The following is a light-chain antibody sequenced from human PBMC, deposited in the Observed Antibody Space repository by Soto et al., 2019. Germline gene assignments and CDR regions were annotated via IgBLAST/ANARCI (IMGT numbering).Light chain of an antibody. Sequence: QSVLTQPPSVSGAPGQSVTISCTGSSSNIGAGFDVHWYQQLPGTAPKFLIYGNHNRPSGVPDRFSGSKSGTSASLVITGLVGEDEGDYYCQSYDSSLFVVFGGGTKVTVL. CDR1: SSNIGAGFD. V-gene: IGLV1-40*01. CDR3: QSYDSSLFVV. J-gene: IGLJ2*01. CDR2: GNH.